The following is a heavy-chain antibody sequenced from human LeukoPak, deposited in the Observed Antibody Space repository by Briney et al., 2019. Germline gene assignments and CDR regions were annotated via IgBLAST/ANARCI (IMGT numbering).Heavy chain of an antibody. CDR2: INHSGST. CDR3: ARGFGSRWSTLFDY. D-gene: IGHD6-19*01. Sequence: SETLSLTCAVYGGSFSGYYWNWIRQSPGKGLEWIGEINHSGSTSYNPSLKSRVTISVDTSKNQFSLKLSSVTAADTTVYYCARGFGSRWSTLFDYWGQGTLVTVSS. V-gene: IGHV4-34*01. CDR1: GGSFSGYY. J-gene: IGHJ4*02.